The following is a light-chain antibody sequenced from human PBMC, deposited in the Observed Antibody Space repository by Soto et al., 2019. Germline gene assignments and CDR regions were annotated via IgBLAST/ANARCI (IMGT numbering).Light chain of an antibody. CDR3: LQDYSYPRT. CDR2: VAS. CDR1: QGIRND. J-gene: IGKJ1*01. V-gene: IGKV1-6*01. Sequence: AIQMTQSPSSLSASVGDSVTITCRASQGIRNDLGWYQQKPGQAPKLLIYVASSLQSGVPSRFSGSGSGTDFTLTISSLQPEDVATYYCLQDYSYPRTFGQGTKVDIK.